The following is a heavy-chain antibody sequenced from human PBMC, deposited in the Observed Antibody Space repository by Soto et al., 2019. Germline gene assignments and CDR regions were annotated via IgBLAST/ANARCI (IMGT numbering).Heavy chain of an antibody. Sequence: SETLSLTCTVSGDSVSSSVLYWSWIRQHPEKGLEWIGYIFNSGTTYYNPSLRGLVAMSADTSRNKFSLRLSLSSVTAADTAVYYCARQITAPVSRSAMDVWGQGTTVTVSS. V-gene: IGHV4-31*01. CDR2: IFNSGTT. CDR1: GDSVSSSVLY. D-gene: IGHD1-20*01. CDR3: ARQITAPVSRSAMDV. J-gene: IGHJ6*02.